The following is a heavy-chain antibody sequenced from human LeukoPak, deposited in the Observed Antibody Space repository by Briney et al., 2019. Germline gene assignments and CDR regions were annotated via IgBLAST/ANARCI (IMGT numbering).Heavy chain of an antibody. J-gene: IGHJ4*02. CDR2: IYYSGST. CDR1: GGSISSYC. CDR3: ARDSVTSECFDY. V-gene: IGHV4-59*06. D-gene: IGHD4-17*01. Sequence: SETLSLTCTVSGGSISSYCWSWIRQHPGKGLEWIGYIYYSGSTYYNPSLKSRVTISVDTSKNQFSLKLSSVTAADTAVYYCARDSVTSECFDYWGQGTLVTVSS.